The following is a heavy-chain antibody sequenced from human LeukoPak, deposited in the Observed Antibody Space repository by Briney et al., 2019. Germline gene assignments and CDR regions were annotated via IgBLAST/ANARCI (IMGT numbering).Heavy chain of an antibody. V-gene: IGHV3-30-3*01. Sequence: GGSLRLSCAASGFTFSSYAMHWVRQAPGKGLEWVAVISYDGSNKYYADSVKGRFTISRDNAKNSLYLQMNSLRAEDTAVYYCAREGPGFDYWGQGTLVTVSS. CDR2: ISYDGSNK. CDR3: AREGPGFDY. CDR1: GFTFSSYA. J-gene: IGHJ4*02.